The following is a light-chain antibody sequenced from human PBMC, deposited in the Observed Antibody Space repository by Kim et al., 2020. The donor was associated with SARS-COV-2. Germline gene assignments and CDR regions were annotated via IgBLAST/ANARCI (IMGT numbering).Light chain of an antibody. Sequence: DIQMTQSPSSVSASVGDRVTITCRASQGMSSWLAWYQKKPGKAPKLLIYAASTLQSGVPSRCSGSGSGTDFTLTISSLQPEGFASYYCQGANIFPWTFGRGTKVDI. CDR1: QGMSSW. V-gene: IGKV1-12*01. CDR2: AAS. CDR3: QGANIFPWT. J-gene: IGKJ1*01.